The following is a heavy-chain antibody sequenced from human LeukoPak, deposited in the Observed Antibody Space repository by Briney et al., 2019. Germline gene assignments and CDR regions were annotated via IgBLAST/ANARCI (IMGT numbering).Heavy chain of an antibody. V-gene: IGHV3-53*01. CDR1: GLSVSSNF. D-gene: IGHD6-19*01. CDR2: IYGGGST. Sequence: GGSLRLSRAATGLSVSSNFMSWVRQAPGKGLEWVSVIYGGGSTYYADSVKGRFTIPRDTPKNTLYLQMNSLRVEDTAVYYCASWPVGWYGEDSWGQGTLVTVSS. J-gene: IGHJ4*02. CDR3: ASWPVGWYGEDS.